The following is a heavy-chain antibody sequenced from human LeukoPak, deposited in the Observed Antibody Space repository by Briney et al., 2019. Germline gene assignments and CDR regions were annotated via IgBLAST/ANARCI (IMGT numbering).Heavy chain of an antibody. Sequence: PSETLSLTCTVSGGSISSSSYDWGRLRQPPGKGLEWIRSIYYSGSTYYNPSLRSLVTISVDTSKNQFSLKLSSVTAADTAVYYCASSAAADFYYFDYWGQGTLVTVSS. CDR2: IYYSGST. D-gene: IGHD6-13*01. J-gene: IGHJ4*02. CDR1: GGSISSSSYD. CDR3: ASSAAADFYYFDY. V-gene: IGHV4-39*01.